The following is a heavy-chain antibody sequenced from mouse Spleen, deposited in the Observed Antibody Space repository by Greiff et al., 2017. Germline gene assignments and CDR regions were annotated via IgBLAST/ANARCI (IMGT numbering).Heavy chain of an antibody. CDR2: ISSGGSYT. CDR1: GFTFSSYA. J-gene: IGHJ2*01. CDR3: ARGSRNFDY. V-gene: IGHV5-9-1*01. D-gene: IGHD1-1*01. Sequence: DVMLVESGGGLVKPGGSLKLSCAASGFTFSSYAMSWVRQTPEKRLEWVATISSGGSYTYYPDSVKGRFTISRDNAKNTLYLQMSSLRSEDTAMYYCARGSRNFDYWGQGTTLTVSS.